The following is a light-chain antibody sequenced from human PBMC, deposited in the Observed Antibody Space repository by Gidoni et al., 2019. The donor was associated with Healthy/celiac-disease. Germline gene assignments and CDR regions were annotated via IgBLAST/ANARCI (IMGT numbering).Light chain of an antibody. V-gene: IGLV1-47*01. Sequence: RVTISCSGSSSNIGSNYVYWYQQLPGTAPKLLIYRNNQRPSGVPDRFSGSKSGTSASLAISGLRSEDEADYYCAAWDDSLSGREVVFGGGTKLTVL. CDR1: SSNIGSNY. CDR2: RNN. CDR3: AAWDDSLSGREVV. J-gene: IGLJ2*01.